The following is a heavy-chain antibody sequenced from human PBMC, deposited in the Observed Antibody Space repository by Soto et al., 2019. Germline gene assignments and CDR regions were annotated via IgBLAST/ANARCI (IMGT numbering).Heavy chain of an antibody. CDR1: GGTFSSHV. CDR2: IMPIIGTA. Sequence: QVQLVQSGAEVKKPGSSVKVSCKASGGTFSSHVFNWVRQAPGQGLAWMGGIMPIIGTANYAQTFQGRVTITADESTSTAYMELSSLRSEDTAVYYCARDLEFRDGNISHLDDLGQGTLVTVSS. D-gene: IGHD3-10*01. V-gene: IGHV1-69*01. CDR3: ARDLEFRDGNISHLDD. J-gene: IGHJ4*02.